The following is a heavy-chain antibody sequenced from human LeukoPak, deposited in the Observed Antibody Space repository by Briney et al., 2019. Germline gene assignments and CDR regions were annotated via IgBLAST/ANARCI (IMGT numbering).Heavy chain of an antibody. CDR1: GFTFDDYA. CDR3: AKDRTKYYYYGMDV. Sequence: GGSLRLSCAASGFTFDDYAMHWVRQAPGKGLEWVSGITSNSGTIVYADSVKGRFTISRDNAKNSLYLQMNSLRAEDTALYYCAKDRTKYYYYGMDVWGQGTTVTVSS. V-gene: IGHV3-9*01. J-gene: IGHJ6*02. CDR2: ITSNSGTI. D-gene: IGHD2-8*01.